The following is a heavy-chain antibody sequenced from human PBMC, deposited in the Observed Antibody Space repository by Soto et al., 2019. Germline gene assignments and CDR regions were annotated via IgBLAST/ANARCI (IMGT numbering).Heavy chain of an antibody. CDR1: GYTFTSYG. CDR3: AREAEWDTSYNWNDSGVRFDY. D-gene: IGHD1-20*01. Sequence: ASVKVSCKASGYTFTSYGISWVRQAPGQGLEWMGWISAYNGNTNYAQKLQGRVTMTTDTSTSTAYMELRSLRSDDTAVYYCAREAEWDTSYNWNDSGVRFDYWGQGTLVTVSS. CDR2: ISAYNGNT. J-gene: IGHJ4*02. V-gene: IGHV1-18*01.